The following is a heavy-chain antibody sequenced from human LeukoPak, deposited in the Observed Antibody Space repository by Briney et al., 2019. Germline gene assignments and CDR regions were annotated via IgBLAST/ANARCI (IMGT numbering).Heavy chain of an antibody. CDR2: ISDSGANT. J-gene: IGHJ4*02. D-gene: IGHD6-19*01. Sequence: GGSLRLSCAASGFTFSSYSMSWVRQAPGKGLEWVSIISDSGANTYYADSVRGRFTISRDNSKNTLYLQMNSLRAEDTAVYYCASPMGAVGPNWGQGTLVTVSS. CDR1: GFTFSSYS. V-gene: IGHV3-23*01. CDR3: ASPMGAVGPN.